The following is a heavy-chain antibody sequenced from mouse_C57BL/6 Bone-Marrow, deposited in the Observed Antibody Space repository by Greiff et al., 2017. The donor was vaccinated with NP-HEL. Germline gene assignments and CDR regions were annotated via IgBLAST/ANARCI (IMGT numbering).Heavy chain of an antibody. Sequence: EVKVEESGGGLVQPGGSMKLSCAASGFTFSDAWMDWVRQSPEKGLEWVAEIRNKANNHATYYAESVKGRFTISRYKSKSSVNMQMNSLRAEDTGIYSCASLSWFAYWGQGTPVTVSA. D-gene: IGHD2-3*01. CDR1: GFTFSDAW. CDR2: IRNKANNHAT. J-gene: IGHJ3*01. V-gene: IGHV6-6*01. CDR3: ASLSWFAY.